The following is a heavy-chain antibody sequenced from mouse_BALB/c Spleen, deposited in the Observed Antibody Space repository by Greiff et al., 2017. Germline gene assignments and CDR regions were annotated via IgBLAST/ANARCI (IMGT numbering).Heavy chain of an antibody. D-gene: IGHD1-2*01. CDR1: GFTFSSYT. V-gene: IGHV5-12-2*01. CDR3: ARPITTATGWYFDV. CDR2: ISNGGGST. J-gene: IGHJ1*01. Sequence: EVKLVESGGGLVQPGGSLKLSCAASGFTFSSYTMSWVRQTPEKRLEWVAYISNGGGSTYYPDTVKGRFTISRDNAKNTLYLQMSSLKSEDTAMYYCARPITTATGWYFDVWGAGTTVTVTS.